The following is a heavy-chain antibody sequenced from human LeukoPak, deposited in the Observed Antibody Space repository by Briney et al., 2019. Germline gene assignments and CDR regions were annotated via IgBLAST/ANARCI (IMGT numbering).Heavy chain of an antibody. CDR3: ARGGYSGYDYTPHPDY. CDR1: GYTFTDYY. CDR2: INPNSGGT. V-gene: IGHV1-2*02. D-gene: IGHD5-12*01. J-gene: IGHJ4*02. Sequence: ASVKVSCKASGYTFTDYYMHWMRQAPGQGLEWMGWINPNSGGTNYAQKFQGRVTMTRDMSISTAYMELSRLRSDDTAVYYCARGGYSGYDYTPHPDYWGQGTLVTVSS.